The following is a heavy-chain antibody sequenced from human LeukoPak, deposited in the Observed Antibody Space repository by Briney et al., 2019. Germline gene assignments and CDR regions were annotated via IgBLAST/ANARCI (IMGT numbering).Heavy chain of an antibody. Sequence: SETLSLTCAVYGGSFSGYYWSWIRQSPGKGLEWIGEINHSGSTNYNPSLKSRVTISVDTSKNQFSLKLSSVTAADTAVYYCASSVVTAIYDAFDIWGQGTMVTVSS. J-gene: IGHJ3*02. CDR1: GGSFSGYY. CDR2: INHSGST. D-gene: IGHD2-21*02. CDR3: ASSVVTAIYDAFDI. V-gene: IGHV4-34*01.